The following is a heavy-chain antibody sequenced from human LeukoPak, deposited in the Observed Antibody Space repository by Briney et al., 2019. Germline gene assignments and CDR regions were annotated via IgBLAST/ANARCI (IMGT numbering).Heavy chain of an antibody. CDR1: GFTFSSYG. CDR3: AKDRSGSYSQGLDY. D-gene: IGHD1-26*01. Sequence: GGSLRLSCAASGFTFSSYGMHWVRQAPGKGLEWVAFIRYDGSNKYYADSVKGRFTISRDNSKNTLYLQMNNLRAEDTAVYYCAKDRSGSYSQGLDYWGQGTLVTVSS. CDR2: IRYDGSNK. V-gene: IGHV3-30*02. J-gene: IGHJ4*02.